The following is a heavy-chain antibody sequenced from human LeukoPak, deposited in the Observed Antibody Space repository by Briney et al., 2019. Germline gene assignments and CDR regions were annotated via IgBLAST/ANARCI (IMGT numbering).Heavy chain of an antibody. D-gene: IGHD4-17*01. CDR3: AKHATVTTNHFDY. Sequence: PGGSLRLSCAASGFTFSSYAMSWVRQAPGKGLEWVSAISGSGGSTYYADSVKGRFTVSRDNSKNTLHLQMNSLRAEDTAVYYCAKHATVTTNHFDYWGQGTLVTVSS. CDR2: ISGSGGST. V-gene: IGHV3-23*01. CDR1: GFTFSSYA. J-gene: IGHJ4*02.